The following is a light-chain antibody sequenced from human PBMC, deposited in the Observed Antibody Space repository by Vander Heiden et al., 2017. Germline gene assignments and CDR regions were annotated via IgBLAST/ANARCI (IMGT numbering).Light chain of an antibody. CDR1: QSISSY. Sequence: DIQMTQSPSSLSASVGDRVTITCRASQSISSYLNWYQQKPEKAPKLLIYAASSLQSGVPSRFSGSGSGTDFTLTISSLQPEDFATYYCQQSYSTLRTFGQGTKLEIK. CDR2: AAS. CDR3: QQSYSTLRT. J-gene: IGKJ2*01. V-gene: IGKV1-39*01.